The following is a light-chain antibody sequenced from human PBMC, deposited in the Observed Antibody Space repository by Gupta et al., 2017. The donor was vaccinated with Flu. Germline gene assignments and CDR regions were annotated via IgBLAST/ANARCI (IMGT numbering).Light chain of an antibody. Sequence: SFELTQPASVSVSPGQIASITCSVDKLGDKYAAWIQQKPGQSPVLVIYQHTRRPSGIPERFACSNSANTATLTISGTHPSDYADYYTQTCDSSTGVFGGGTKLTVL. V-gene: IGLV3-1*01. J-gene: IGLJ3*02. CDR2: QHT. CDR1: KLGDKY. CDR3: QTCDSSTGV.